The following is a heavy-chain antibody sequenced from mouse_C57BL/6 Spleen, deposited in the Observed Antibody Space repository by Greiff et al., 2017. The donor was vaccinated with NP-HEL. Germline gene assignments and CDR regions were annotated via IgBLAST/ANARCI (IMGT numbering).Heavy chain of an antibody. CDR2: IDPSDSYT. CDR3: APDYGSSRWYFDV. J-gene: IGHJ1*03. V-gene: IGHV1-50*01. Sequence: VQLQQPGAELVKPGASVKLSCKASGYTFTSYWMQWVKQRPGQGLEWIGEIDPSDSYTNYNQKFKGKATLTVDTSSSTAYMQLSSLTSEDSAVYYCAPDYGSSRWYFDVWGTGTTVTVSS. CDR1: GYTFTSYW. D-gene: IGHD1-1*01.